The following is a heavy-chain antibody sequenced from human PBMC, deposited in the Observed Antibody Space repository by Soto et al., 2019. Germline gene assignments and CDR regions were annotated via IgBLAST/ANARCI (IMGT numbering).Heavy chain of an antibody. CDR2: IWYDGSNK. CDR3: ARDSGRVEWLVIDY. V-gene: IGHV3-33*01. J-gene: IGHJ4*02. D-gene: IGHD3-3*01. Sequence: QVQLVESGGGVVQPGRSLRLSCAASGFTFSSYGMHWVRQAPGKGLEWVAVIWYDGSNKYYADSVKGRFTISRDNSKNTLYLQMNSLRAEDTAVYYCARDSGRVEWLVIDYWGQGTLVTVSS. CDR1: GFTFSSYG.